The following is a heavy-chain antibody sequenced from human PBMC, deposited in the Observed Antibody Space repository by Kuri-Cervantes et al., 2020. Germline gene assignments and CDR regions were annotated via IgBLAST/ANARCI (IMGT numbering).Heavy chain of an antibody. Sequence: ESLKISCAASGFTFSSYSMNWVRQAPGKGLEWVGEINHSGSTNYNPSLKSRVTISVDTSKNQFSLKLSSVTAADTAVYYCARKDPYLGDYVWGSYRTPSVGWFDPWGQGTLVTVSS. J-gene: IGHJ5*02. CDR2: INHSGST. CDR1: GFTFSSYS. CDR3: ARKDPYLGDYVWGSYRTPSVGWFDP. D-gene: IGHD3-16*02. V-gene: IGHV4-34*01.